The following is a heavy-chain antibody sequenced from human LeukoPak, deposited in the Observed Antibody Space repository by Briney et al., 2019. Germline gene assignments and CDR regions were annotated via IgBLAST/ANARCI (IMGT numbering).Heavy chain of an antibody. CDR2: INPNSGGT. CDR1: GYTFIGYY. Sequence: ASVKVSCKASGYTFIGYYMHWVRQAPGQGLEWMGWINPNSGGTNYAQKFQGRVTMTRDTSISTAYMELSRLRSDDTAVYYCARWEAGDSYWYFDLWGRGTLVTVSS. V-gene: IGHV1-2*02. CDR3: ARWEAGDSYWYFDL. D-gene: IGHD7-27*01. J-gene: IGHJ2*01.